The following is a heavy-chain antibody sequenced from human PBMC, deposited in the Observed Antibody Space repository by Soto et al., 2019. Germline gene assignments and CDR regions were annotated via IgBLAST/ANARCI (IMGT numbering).Heavy chain of an antibody. CDR1: GFTFSSYG. CDR2: ISYDGSNK. CDR3: AKDFIAIFGVGRGGPYNYDYGMCV. Sequence: QVQLVESGGGVVQPGRSLRLSCAASGFTFSSYGMHWVRQAPGKGLEWVAVISYDGSNKYYADSVKGQLTISRDNSKTTVYLQMNSLRAEDTGVYYCAKDFIAIFGVGRGGPYNYDYGMCVWGRGTTVTVS. D-gene: IGHD3-3*01. V-gene: IGHV3-30*18. J-gene: IGHJ6*02.